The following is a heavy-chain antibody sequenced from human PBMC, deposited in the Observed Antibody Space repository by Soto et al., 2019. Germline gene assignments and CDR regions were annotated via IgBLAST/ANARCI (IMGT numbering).Heavy chain of an antibody. D-gene: IGHD6-13*01. J-gene: IGHJ6*02. CDR3: ARDLSSSWYAPYYYYGMDV. V-gene: IGHV3-30-3*01. CDR1: GFTFSSYA. CDR2: ISYDGSNK. Sequence: LRLSCAASGFTFSSYAMHWVRQAPGKGLEWVAVISYDGSNKYYADSVKGRFTISRDNSKNTLYLQMNSLRAEDTAVYYCARDLSSSWYAPYYYYGMDVWGQGTTVTVSS.